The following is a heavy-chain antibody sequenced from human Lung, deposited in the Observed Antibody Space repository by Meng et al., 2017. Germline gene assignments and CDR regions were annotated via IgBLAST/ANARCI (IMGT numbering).Heavy chain of an antibody. J-gene: IGHJ4*02. CDR2: INHSGST. D-gene: IGHD4-11*01. V-gene: IGHV4-34*01. CDR1: GGSFSDYY. CDR3: ARGPTTMAHDFDY. Sequence: VQLQQWGAGLLKPSETLSLSCVGSGGSFSDYYWSWIRQPPGKGLEWIWEINHSGSTNYNPSLESRATISVDTSQNNLSLKLSSVTAADSAVYYCARGPTTMAHDFDYWGQGTLVTVSS.